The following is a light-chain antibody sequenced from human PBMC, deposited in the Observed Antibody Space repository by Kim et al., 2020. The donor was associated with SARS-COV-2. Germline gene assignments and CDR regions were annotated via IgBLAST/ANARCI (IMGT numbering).Light chain of an antibody. CDR1: QSVSSY. J-gene: IGKJ5*01. CDR2: DAS. CDR3: QQRANWPIT. Sequence: EIVLTQSPATLSFSPGERATLSCRASQSVSSYLAWYQQRPGQAPRLLIYDASSRATGIPARFSGSGSGTDFTLTISSLEPEDFAVYYCQQRANWPITLGQGTRLEIK. V-gene: IGKV3-11*01.